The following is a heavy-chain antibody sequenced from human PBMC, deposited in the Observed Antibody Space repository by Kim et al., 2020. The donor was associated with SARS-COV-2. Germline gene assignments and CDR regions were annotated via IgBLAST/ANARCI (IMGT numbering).Heavy chain of an antibody. Sequence: GGSLRLSCAASGFTFSSYAMSWVRQAPGKGLEWVSAISGSGGSTYYADSVKGRFTISRDNSKNTLYLQMNSLRAEDTAVYYCAKYYYGSGSYYRNFFDYWGQGTLVTVSS. J-gene: IGHJ4*02. CDR3: AKYYYGSGSYYRNFFDY. V-gene: IGHV3-23*01. D-gene: IGHD3-10*01. CDR1: GFTFSSYA. CDR2: ISGSGGST.